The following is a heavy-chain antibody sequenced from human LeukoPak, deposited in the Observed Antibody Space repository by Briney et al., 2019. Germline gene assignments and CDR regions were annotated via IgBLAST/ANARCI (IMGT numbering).Heavy chain of an antibody. J-gene: IGHJ5*02. CDR3: ARHGLIAAADISYYWFDP. CDR1: GGSISSSSYY. Sequence: PSETLSLTCTVSGGSISSSSYYWGWIRQPPGKGLEWIGSIYYSGSTYYNPSLKSRVTISVDTSKNQFSLKLSSVTAADTAVYYCARHGLIAAADISYYWFDPWGQGTLVTVSS. CDR2: IYYSGST. V-gene: IGHV4-39*01. D-gene: IGHD6-13*01.